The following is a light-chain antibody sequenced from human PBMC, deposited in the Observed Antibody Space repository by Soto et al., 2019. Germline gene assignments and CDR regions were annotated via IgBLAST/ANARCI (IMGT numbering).Light chain of an antibody. CDR2: VAS. CDR1: QNIGRF. J-gene: IGKJ4*01. CDR3: QQSFTTPLT. Sequence: DIQMTQSPSSLSASVGDRVTITCRASQNIGRFLNWHQQKPGKAPNVLINVASTLRSGVPSRFSGCGSGTDFNLTINSXQPEDFATYFCQQSFTTPLTFGGGTKVDIK. V-gene: IGKV1-39*01.